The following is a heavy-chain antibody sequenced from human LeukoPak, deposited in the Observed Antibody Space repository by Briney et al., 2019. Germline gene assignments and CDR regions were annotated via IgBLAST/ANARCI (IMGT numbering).Heavy chain of an antibody. CDR2: ISYDGSNK. V-gene: IGHV3-30-3*01. Sequence: GGSLRLSCAASGFTFSSYAMHWVRQAPGKGLEWVAVISYDGSNKYYADSVKGRFTISRDNSKNTLYLQMNSLRAEDTALYYCAKPMVRGVIITNYFDYWGQGTLVTVSS. D-gene: IGHD3-10*01. CDR3: AKPMVRGVIITNYFDY. J-gene: IGHJ4*02. CDR1: GFTFSSYA.